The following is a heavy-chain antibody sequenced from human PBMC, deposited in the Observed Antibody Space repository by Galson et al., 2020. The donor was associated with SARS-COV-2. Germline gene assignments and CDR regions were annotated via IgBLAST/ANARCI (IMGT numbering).Heavy chain of an antibody. J-gene: IGHJ5*02. CDR1: GYIFMDYG. D-gene: IGHD2-15*01. V-gene: IGHV1-18*01. Sequence: ASVKVSCQASGYIFMDYGIIWMRQARGQGLEWIGWISPSSGETKYAQTVQDRVSLTADTYTNTAFMELTSLKSDVTAVYFCARDLDCSGGTCCGVPWFDPWRQGFLVTVPS. CDR2: ISPSSGET. CDR3: ARDLDCSGGTCCGVPWFDP.